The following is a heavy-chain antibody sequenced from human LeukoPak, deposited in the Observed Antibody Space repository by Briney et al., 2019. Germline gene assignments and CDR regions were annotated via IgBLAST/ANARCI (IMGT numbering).Heavy chain of an antibody. D-gene: IGHD6-13*01. CDR2: IYWNDDK. CDR1: GFSLSSSGVG. V-gene: IGHV2-5*01. Sequence: SGPTLVKPTQTLTLPCTFSGFSLSSSGVGVGWIRQPPGKALEWLALIYWNDDKRYSPSLKSRLTITKDTSKNQVVLTMTNMDPVDTATYYCAHRRRGSSWYTSFDYWGQGTLVTVSS. CDR3: AHRRRGSSWYTSFDY. J-gene: IGHJ4*02.